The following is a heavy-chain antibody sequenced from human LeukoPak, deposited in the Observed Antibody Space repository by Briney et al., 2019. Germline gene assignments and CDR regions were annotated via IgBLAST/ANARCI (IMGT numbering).Heavy chain of an antibody. CDR3: ARAARGLSYYFDY. Sequence: SETLSLTCAVYGGSFSGYYWSWIRQSPGKGLEWIGEITHSGSTNCNPSLKSRVTISEDTSKNQFSLKLNSVTAADTAVYYCARAARGLSYYFDYWGQGTLVTVSS. J-gene: IGHJ4*02. CDR2: ITHSGST. V-gene: IGHV4-34*01. D-gene: IGHD4-17*01. CDR1: GGSFSGYY.